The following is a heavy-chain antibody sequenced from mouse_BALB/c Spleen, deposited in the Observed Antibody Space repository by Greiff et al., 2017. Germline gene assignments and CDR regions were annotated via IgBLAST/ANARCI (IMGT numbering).Heavy chain of an antibody. V-gene: IGHV2-9*02. CDR1: GFSLTSYG. D-gene: IGHD2-10*02. J-gene: IGHJ4*01. CDR3: ARYGNSYAMDY. CDR2: IWAGGST. Sequence: VQLQESGPGLVAPSQSLSITCTVSGFSLTSYGVHWVRQPPGKGLEWLGVIWAGGSTNYNSALMSRLSISKDNSKSQVFLKMNSLQTDDTAMYYCARYGNSYAMDYWGQGTSVTVSS.